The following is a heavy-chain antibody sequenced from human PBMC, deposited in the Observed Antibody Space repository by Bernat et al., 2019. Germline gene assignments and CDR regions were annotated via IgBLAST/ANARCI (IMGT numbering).Heavy chain of an antibody. V-gene: IGHV4-39*01. J-gene: IGHJ2*01. Sequence: QLQLQESGPGLVKPSETLSLTCTVSGGSISSSSYYWGWIRQPPGKGLEWIGSIYYSGSTYYNPSLKSRVTISVDTSKNQFSLKLSSVTAADTAVYYCARHGGDYNWNDPGGRRSSWINGYFDLWGRGTLVTVSA. D-gene: IGHD1-1*01. CDR3: ARHGGDYNWNDPGGRRSSWINGYFDL. CDR2: IYYSGST. CDR1: GGSISSSSYY.